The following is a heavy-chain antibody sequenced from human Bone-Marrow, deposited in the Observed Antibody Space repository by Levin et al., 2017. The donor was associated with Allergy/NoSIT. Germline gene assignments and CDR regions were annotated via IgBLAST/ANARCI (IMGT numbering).Heavy chain of an antibody. D-gene: IGHD3-22*01. V-gene: IGHV3-11*01. Sequence: GESLKISCVASGFMFSDYYMSWIRQAPGKGLEWVSYMSSSGSTTHYAESVRGRFSISRDNAKSSLYLQLNSLGAEDTAVYYCARGRWLEYSYDSSTYYYFDYWGQGTLVTVSS. CDR3: ARGRWLEYSYDSSTYYYFDY. CDR2: MSSSGSTT. CDR1: GFMFSDYY. J-gene: IGHJ4*02.